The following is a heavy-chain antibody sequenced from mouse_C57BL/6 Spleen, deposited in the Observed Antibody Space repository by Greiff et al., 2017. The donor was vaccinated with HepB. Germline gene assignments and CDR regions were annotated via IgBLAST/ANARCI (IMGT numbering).Heavy chain of an antibody. CDR3: ARRSGNYAFAY. J-gene: IGHJ3*01. D-gene: IGHD2-1*01. V-gene: IGHV5-17*01. Sequence: EVHLVESGGGLVKPGGSLKLSCAASGFTFSDYEMHWVRQAPEKGLEWVAYISSGSSTIYYADTVKGRFTISRDNAKNTLFLQMTSLRSEDTAMYYCARRSGNYAFAYWGQGTLVTVSA. CDR2: ISSGSSTI. CDR1: GFTFSDYE.